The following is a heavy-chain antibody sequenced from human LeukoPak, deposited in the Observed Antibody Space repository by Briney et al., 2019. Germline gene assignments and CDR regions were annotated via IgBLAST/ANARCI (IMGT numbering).Heavy chain of an antibody. D-gene: IGHD3-16*01. CDR3: GGGYYYGMDV. Sequence: PSETLSLTCTVSGGSISSGSYYWSWIRQPAGKGLEWIGRIYTSGSTNYNPSLKSRVTISVDTSKNQFSLKLSSVTAADTAVYYCGGGYYYGMDVWGQGTTVTVSS. CDR2: IYTSGST. CDR1: GGSISSGSYY. V-gene: IGHV4-61*02. J-gene: IGHJ6*02.